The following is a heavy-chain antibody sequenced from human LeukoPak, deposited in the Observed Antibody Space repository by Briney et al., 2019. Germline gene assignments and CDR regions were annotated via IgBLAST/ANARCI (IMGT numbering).Heavy chain of an antibody. CDR2: ISWSGAST. CDR3: ARDGRFDY. CDR1: RFTFSTYA. J-gene: IGHJ4*02. Sequence: GGSLRLSCAASRFTFSTYAMSWVRQAPGKGLAWVSGISWSGASTYYADSVKGRFTISRDNAKNSLYLQMNSLRDEDTAVYYCARDGRFDYWGQGTLVTVSS. V-gene: IGHV3-23*01.